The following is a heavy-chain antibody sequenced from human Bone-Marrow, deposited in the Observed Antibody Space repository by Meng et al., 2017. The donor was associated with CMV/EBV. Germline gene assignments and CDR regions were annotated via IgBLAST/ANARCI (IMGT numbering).Heavy chain of an antibody. CDR1: GFTFSSYS. Sequence: GGSLRLSCAASGFTFSSYSMNWVRQAPGKGLEWVSSISSSSSYIYYADSVKGRFTISRDNSKNTLYLQMNSLRAEDTAVYYCARKSSGYSYDHWGQGTLVTVSS. CDR2: ISSSSSYI. V-gene: IGHV3-21*01. CDR3: ARKSSGYSYDH. J-gene: IGHJ4*02. D-gene: IGHD5-18*01.